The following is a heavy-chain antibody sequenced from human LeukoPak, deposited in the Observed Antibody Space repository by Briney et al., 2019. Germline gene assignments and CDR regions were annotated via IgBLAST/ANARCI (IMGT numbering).Heavy chain of an antibody. J-gene: IGHJ6*02. V-gene: IGHV1-69*05. CDR1: GGTFSSYA. CDR2: IIPIFGTA. Sequence: SVKVSCKASGGTFSSYAISWVRQAPGQGLEWMGGIIPIFGTANYAQKFQGRVTITRDTSASTAYMELSSLRSEDTAVYYCARDKDYYYHGMDVWGQGTTVTVSS. CDR3: ARDKDYYYHGMDV.